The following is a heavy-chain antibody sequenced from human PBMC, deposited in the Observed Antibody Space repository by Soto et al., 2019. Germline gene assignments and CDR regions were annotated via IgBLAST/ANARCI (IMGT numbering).Heavy chain of an antibody. V-gene: IGHV1-18*01. CDR3: ARHHGPTTSENWFDP. CDR1: GYTFFTYD. Sequence: ASVEVSCKASGYTFFTYDISWVRQAPGQGLEWMGWISTYSGDTKYAQKFQGRVTMTTDTSTTTAYLELRSLRSDDTAVYYCARHHGPTTSENWFDPWGQGTLVTVSS. CDR2: ISTYSGDT. J-gene: IGHJ5*02. D-gene: IGHD5-12*01.